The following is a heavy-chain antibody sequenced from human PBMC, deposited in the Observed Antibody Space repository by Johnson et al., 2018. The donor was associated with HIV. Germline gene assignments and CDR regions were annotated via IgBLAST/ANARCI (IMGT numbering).Heavy chain of an antibody. Sequence: EQLVESGGGLVQPGGSLRLSCAASGFTVSSNYMSWVRQAPGKGLARVVNINQDATEQYYVDSVKGRFTISRDNAKNSLFLQMNSLRAEDTAVYYCARLTYNFNSRLGAFDIWVQGTVVTVSS. D-gene: IGHD1-20*01. V-gene: IGHV3-7*01. CDR2: INQDATEQ. CDR3: ARLTYNFNSRLGAFDI. CDR1: GFTVSSNY. J-gene: IGHJ3*02.